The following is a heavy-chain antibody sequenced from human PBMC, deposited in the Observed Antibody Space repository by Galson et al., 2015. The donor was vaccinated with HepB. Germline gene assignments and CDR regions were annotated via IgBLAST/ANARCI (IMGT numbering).Heavy chain of an antibody. Sequence: SLRLSCAASGFTFSNYVMSWVRQAPGKGLEWVSGISGNGVSTYYADSVKGRFTISRDNSKNTLYLQMNNLKAEDTAVYYCAKDVIVGALGSFDYWGQGTLVFVSS. CDR3: AKDVIVGALGSFDY. V-gene: IGHV3-23*01. J-gene: IGHJ4*02. CDR1: GFTFSNYV. D-gene: IGHD1-26*01. CDR2: ISGNGVST.